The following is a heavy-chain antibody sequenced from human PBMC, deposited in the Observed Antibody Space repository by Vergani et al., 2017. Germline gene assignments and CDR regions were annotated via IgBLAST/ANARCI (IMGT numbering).Heavy chain of an antibody. D-gene: IGHD3-9*01. CDR2: IYSTGST. Sequence: QVQLEESGPGLVKPSETLSLTCTVSGGSFNTYYWSWIRQSPAKGLEWIGYIYSTGSTNYNPSLNSRVTMSVYTSKNQFSLKLRSVTAADTAVYFCARVMNRDEASTGYRLEGMDIWGQGTTVTISS. CDR1: GGSFNTYY. CDR3: ARVMNRDEASTGYRLEGMDI. V-gene: IGHV4-59*13. J-gene: IGHJ6*02.